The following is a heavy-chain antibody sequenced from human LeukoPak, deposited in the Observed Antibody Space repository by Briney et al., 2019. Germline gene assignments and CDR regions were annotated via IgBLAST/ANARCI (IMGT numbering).Heavy chain of an antibody. CDR2: IRPDGTTT. D-gene: IGHD5-18*01. J-gene: IGHJ4*02. V-gene: IGHV3-74*01. CDR1: GFTFSRYW. Sequence: GGSLRLSCAASGFTFSRYWMYWVRQAPGKGLVWVSRIRPDGTTTSYADSVKGRFTISRDNAKNTLYLEMNSLRAEDTAVYYCARAFGYSYGYAFDYWGQGTLVTVSS. CDR3: ARAFGYSYGYAFDY.